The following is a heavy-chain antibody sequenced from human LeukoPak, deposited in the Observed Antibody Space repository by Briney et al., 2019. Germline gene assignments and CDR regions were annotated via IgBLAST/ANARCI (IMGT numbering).Heavy chain of an antibody. D-gene: IGHD4-23*01. J-gene: IGHJ4*02. CDR3: AKEIDYGGNSFDY. CDR1: GFTFSSFA. Sequence: GGSLRLSCAASGFTFSSFAMHWVRQAPGKGLEWVAVLSYDGTNKYYADSVKGRFTISRDNSKNTLYLQMNSLRAEDTAIYYCAKEIDYGGNSFDYWGQGTLVTVSS. V-gene: IGHV3-30*18. CDR2: LSYDGTNK.